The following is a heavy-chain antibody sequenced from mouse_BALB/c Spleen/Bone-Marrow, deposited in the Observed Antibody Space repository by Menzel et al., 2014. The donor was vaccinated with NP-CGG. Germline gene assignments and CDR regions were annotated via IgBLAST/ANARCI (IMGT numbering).Heavy chain of an antibody. V-gene: IGHV1S137*01. CDR3: ARSGKVRNAMDY. CDR2: ISGYYGDA. D-gene: IGHD2-14*01. Sequence: QVQLKESGAKLVRPGVSGKISCKGSGYTFTDHAIHWVKRSHAKSLEWIGVISGYYGDAIYNQKFKGKATMTVDKSSSTAYMELARLTSEDSAIYYCARSGKVRNAMDYWGQGTSVTVSS. J-gene: IGHJ4*01. CDR1: GYTFTDHA.